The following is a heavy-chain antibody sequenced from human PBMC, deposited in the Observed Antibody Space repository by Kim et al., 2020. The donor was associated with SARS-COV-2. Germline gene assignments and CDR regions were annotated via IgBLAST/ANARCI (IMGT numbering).Heavy chain of an antibody. V-gene: IGHV4-59*01. Sequence: NHTPTLKSRVTISVDTSKNQYSLKLSSVTAADTDVYYCAGDYDILTGMGYWGQGTLVTVSS. CDR3: AGDYDILTGMGY. J-gene: IGHJ4*02. D-gene: IGHD3-9*01.